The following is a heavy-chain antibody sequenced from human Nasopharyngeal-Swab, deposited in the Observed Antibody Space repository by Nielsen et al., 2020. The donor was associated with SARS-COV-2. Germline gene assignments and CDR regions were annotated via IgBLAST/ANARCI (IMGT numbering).Heavy chain of an antibody. J-gene: IGHJ4*02. CDR3: VRDGYFDWSFGY. Sequence: GGSLRLSCAASGFTFSDYYMSWIRQAPGKGLEWVSYISSSSSYTNYADSVKGRFTSSRDNARNSLHLQMHSLRAEDTAVYYCVRDGYFDWSFGYWGQGTLVTVSS. D-gene: IGHD3-9*01. CDR2: ISSSSSYT. CDR1: GFTFSDYY. V-gene: IGHV3-11*06.